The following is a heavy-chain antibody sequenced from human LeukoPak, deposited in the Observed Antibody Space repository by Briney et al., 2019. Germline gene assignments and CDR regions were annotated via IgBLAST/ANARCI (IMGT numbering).Heavy chain of an antibody. CDR1: GGSFSGYY. CDR2: INHSGST. D-gene: IGHD3-10*01. V-gene: IGHV4-34*01. Sequence: SETLSLTCAVYGGSFSGYYWSWIRQPPGKGLEWIGEINHSGSTNYNPSLKSRVTISVDTSKNQFSLKLSSVTAADTAVYYCARRRGWFGELLYRSSFYFDYWGQGTLVTVSS. CDR3: ARRRGWFGELLYRSSFYFDY. J-gene: IGHJ4*02.